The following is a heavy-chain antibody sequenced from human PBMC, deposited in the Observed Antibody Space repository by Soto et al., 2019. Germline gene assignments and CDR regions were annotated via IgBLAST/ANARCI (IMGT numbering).Heavy chain of an antibody. Sequence: QVHLVQSRAEVKKPGASVNVSCKTSGYTFTRNGISWVRQAPGQGLEWMGWISPNSGNIKYAQKLQGRVIMTTDTSTSTAYMELRSLRSDDTAVYYCVEDRDSNSWPSRDVWGPGTTVTVSS. V-gene: IGHV1-18*01. CDR2: ISPNSGNI. J-gene: IGHJ6*02. D-gene: IGHD3-22*01. CDR3: VEDRDSNSWPSRDV. CDR1: GYTFTRNG.